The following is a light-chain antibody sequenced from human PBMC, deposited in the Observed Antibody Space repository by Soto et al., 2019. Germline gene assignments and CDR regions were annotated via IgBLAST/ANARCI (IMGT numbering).Light chain of an antibody. CDR2: DVT. CDR3: SSYTSTSTRL. Sequence: QSALTQPASVSGSPGQSITISCTGTSSDIGAFDLGSWFQQHPGKAPKVMIYDVTIRPSGVSNRFSGSKSGNTASLTISGLQAEDEADYYCSSYTSTSTRLFGTGTKLTVL. CDR1: SSDIGAFDL. J-gene: IGLJ1*01. V-gene: IGLV2-14*01.